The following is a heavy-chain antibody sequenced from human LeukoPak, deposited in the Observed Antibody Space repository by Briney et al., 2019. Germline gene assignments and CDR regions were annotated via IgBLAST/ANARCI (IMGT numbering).Heavy chain of an antibody. CDR3: ARAKPIVTTPYYFDY. CDR1: GYTFTGYY. Sequence: GASVKVSCKASGYTFTGYYMHWVRQAPGQGLEWMGRINPNSGDTNYAQKFQGRVTLTRDTSISTAYMELSRLRSDNTAVYYCARAKPIVTTPYYFDYWGQGTLVTVSS. D-gene: IGHD5-12*01. V-gene: IGHV1-2*06. CDR2: INPNSGDT. J-gene: IGHJ4*02.